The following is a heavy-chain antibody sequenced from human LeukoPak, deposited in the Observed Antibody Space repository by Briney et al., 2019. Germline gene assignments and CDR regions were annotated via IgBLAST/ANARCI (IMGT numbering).Heavy chain of an antibody. CDR2: IDWDDDK. D-gene: IGHD3-22*01. CDR3: ARMSFYYDSSGYYPVIDY. CDR1: GFSLSTSGMC. J-gene: IGHJ4*02. Sequence: SGPTLLNPTQTLTLTCTFSGFSLSTSGMCVIWIRQPPGKALEWLARIDWDDDKYYSTSLKTRVTLSWDTSKNQVILTMTNMDPVDTATYYCARMSFYYDSSGYYPVIDYWGQGTLVTVSS. V-gene: IGHV2-70*11.